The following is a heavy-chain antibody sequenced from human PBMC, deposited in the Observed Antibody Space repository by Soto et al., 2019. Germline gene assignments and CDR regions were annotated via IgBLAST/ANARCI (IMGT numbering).Heavy chain of an antibody. CDR2: ISSDGSNP. CDR1: GFTFSTYG. J-gene: IGHJ4*02. V-gene: IGHV3-30*18. D-gene: IGHD6-19*01. CDR3: AKDGVGGAGQLWLVRFPDY. Sequence: QVQLVDSGGGVVQPGGSLRLSCAASGFTFSTYGMHWVRQAPGKGLDWVAVISSDGSNPYYTDSVKGRFTISRDNSKNTLYLQTNSLRAEDTAIYYCAKDGVGGAGQLWLVRFPDYWGQGTQVTVSS.